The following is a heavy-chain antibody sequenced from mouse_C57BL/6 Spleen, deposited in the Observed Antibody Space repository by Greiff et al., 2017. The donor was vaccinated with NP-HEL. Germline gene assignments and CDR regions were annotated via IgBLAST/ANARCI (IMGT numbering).Heavy chain of an antibody. CDR1: GFNIKDYY. CDR2: IDPEDGGT. J-gene: IGHJ3*01. CDR3: ARDLYYGEAWFAY. D-gene: IGHD2-1*01. Sequence: EVQLQQSGAELVKPGASVKLSCTASGFNIKDYYMHWVKQRTEQGLEWIGRIDPEDGGTKYAQKFQGKATITADTSSNTAYLQLSSLTSEDTAVYYCARDLYYGEAWFAYWGQGTLVTVSA. V-gene: IGHV14-2*01.